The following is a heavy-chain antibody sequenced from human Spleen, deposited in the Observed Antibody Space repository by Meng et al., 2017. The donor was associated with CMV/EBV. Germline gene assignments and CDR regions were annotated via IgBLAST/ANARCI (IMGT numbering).Heavy chain of an antibody. CDR1: GFTFSSYS. J-gene: IGHJ6*02. CDR3: ATDMIKRSLFTNYPGEYAVDV. D-gene: IGHD3-16*01. Sequence: GGSLRLSCAASGFTFSSYSMNWVRQAPGKGLEWVSSISSSSSYIYYADSVKGRFTISRDNAKNSLYLQMNSLRAEDTAVYYCATDMIKRSLFTNYPGEYAVDVWGQGTTVTVSS. CDR2: ISSSSSYI. V-gene: IGHV3-21*04.